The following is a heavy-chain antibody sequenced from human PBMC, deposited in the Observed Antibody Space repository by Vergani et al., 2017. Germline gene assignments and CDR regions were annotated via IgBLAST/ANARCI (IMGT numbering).Heavy chain of an antibody. V-gene: IGHV1-69*17. CDR1: GGTFSSYA. CDR2: IIPIFGIA. J-gene: IGHJ1*01. D-gene: IGHD4-17*01. Sequence: QVQLVQSGAEVKKPGSSVKVSCKASGGTFSSYAISWVRQAPGQGLEWMGGIIPIFGIANYAQKFQGRVTITADKSTSTAYMELSSLRSEDTAVYYCARDPSLHGYGDSGFQHWGQGTLVTVSS. CDR3: ARDPSLHGYGDSGFQH.